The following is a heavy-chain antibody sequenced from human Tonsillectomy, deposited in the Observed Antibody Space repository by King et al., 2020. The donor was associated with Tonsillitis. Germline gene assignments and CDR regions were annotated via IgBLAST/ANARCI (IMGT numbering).Heavy chain of an antibody. CDR2: IYPGDSDT. CDR3: ARHKSYYGSGSYFAEIDY. D-gene: IGHD3-10*01. V-gene: IGHV5-51*01. Sequence: DVQLVQSGAEVKKPGESLKISCQGTGYSFTTYWIGWVRQMPGKGLEWMGIIYPGDSDTRYGPSFQGQVTISADKSISTAYLQWSGLKASDTAMYFCARHKSYYGSGSYFAEIDYWGQGTLLTVSS. J-gene: IGHJ4*02. CDR1: GYSFTTYW.